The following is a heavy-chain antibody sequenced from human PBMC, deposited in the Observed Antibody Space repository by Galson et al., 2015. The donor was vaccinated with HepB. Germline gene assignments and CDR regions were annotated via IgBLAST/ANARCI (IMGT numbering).Heavy chain of an antibody. J-gene: IGHJ6*02. Sequence: TLSLTCTVSGGSISSGGYYWSWIRQHPGKGLEWIGYIYYSGSTYYNPSLKSRVTISVDTSRNQFSLKLSSVTAADTAVYYCASGGPNSRGYSGYDHLSGTYYYYGMDVWGQGTTVTVSS. V-gene: IGHV4-31*03. D-gene: IGHD5-12*01. CDR3: ASGGPNSRGYSGYDHLSGTYYYYGMDV. CDR1: GGSISSGGYY. CDR2: IYYSGST.